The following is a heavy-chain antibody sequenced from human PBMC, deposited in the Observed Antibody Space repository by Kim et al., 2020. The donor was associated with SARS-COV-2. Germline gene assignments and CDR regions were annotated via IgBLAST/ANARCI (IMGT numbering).Heavy chain of an antibody. CDR1: GFSVSNTF. J-gene: IGHJ4*02. CDR3: ARACSECGSTSCPLDY. V-gene: IGHV3-53*01. Sequence: GGSLRLSCAASGFSVSNTFMNWVRQAPGKGLEWVSVIYSADITYYADSVKGRFTISRDNSKNTLYLQMNSLRPEDTAVYYCARACSECGSTSCPLDYWGQGSLVTVAS. CDR2: IYSADIT. D-gene: IGHD2-2*01.